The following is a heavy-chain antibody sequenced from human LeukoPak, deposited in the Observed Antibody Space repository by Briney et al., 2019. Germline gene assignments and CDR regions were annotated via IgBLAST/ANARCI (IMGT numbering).Heavy chain of an antibody. CDR2: ISSSSSTI. CDR3: TTEDYDFWSGYYTPDY. J-gene: IGHJ4*02. V-gene: IGHV3-48*01. CDR1: GFTFSTYN. Sequence: GGSLRLSCAASGFTFSTYNMNWVRQAPGKGLEWLSYISSSSSTIYYADSVKGRFTISRDNAKNSLYLQMNSLRAEDTAVYYCTTEDYDFWSGYYTPDYWGQGTLVTVSS. D-gene: IGHD3-3*01.